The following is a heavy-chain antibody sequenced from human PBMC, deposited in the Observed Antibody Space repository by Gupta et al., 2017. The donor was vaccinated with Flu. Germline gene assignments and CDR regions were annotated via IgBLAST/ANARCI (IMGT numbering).Heavy chain of an antibody. CDR3: VRHGRGGAVYYDY. V-gene: IGHV4-39*01. Sequence: QLQLQESGPGLVKPSETLSLTCTVSGGSLSSSRFYWGWLRQPPGKGPEWIASIYDSGSSYYNPSLKSRVTISVDTSKNQFSLKMSSVTAADTAVYYCVRHGRGGAVYYDYWGQGTLVTVSS. CDR1: GGSLSSSRFY. D-gene: IGHD3-16*01. J-gene: IGHJ4*02. CDR2: IYDSGSS.